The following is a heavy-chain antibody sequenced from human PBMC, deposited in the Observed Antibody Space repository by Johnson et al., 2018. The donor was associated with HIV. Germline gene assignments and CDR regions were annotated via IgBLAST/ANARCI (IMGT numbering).Heavy chain of an antibody. V-gene: IGHV3-30*04. Sequence: QVQLVESGGGLVKPGRSLRLSCAASGFTFSTYAMHWVRQAPGKGLEWVALISYDGSDKYYADSLKARFTISRDNSKNTLYLQMNSLRAEDTAVYYWARVSQQQGGVYDAFDIWGQGTMVTVSS. D-gene: IGHD6-13*01. CDR1: GFTFSTYA. CDR3: ARVSQQQGGVYDAFDI. J-gene: IGHJ3*02. CDR2: ISYDGSDK.